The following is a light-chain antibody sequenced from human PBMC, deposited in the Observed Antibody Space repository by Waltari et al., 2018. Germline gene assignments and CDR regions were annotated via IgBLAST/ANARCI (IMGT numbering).Light chain of an antibody. CDR3: QQYNSYSLLS. V-gene: IGKV1-5*03. J-gene: IGKJ4*01. Sequence: DIQMTQSPSTLSSSVGDRFTINCRASQSISNWLAWYQQKPGKAPKLLIYKASTFKSGVPSRFSGRGSGTEFTLTISSLQPDDFATYYCQQYNSYSLLSFGGGTKVEIK. CDR2: KAS. CDR1: QSISNW.